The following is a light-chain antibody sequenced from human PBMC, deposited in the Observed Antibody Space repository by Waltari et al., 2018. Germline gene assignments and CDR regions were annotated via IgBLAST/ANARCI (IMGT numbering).Light chain of an antibody. CDR1: LSVSTY. CDR2: DAS. V-gene: IGKV3-11*01. Sequence: ETVLTQSPDILSLSPGERATLSCRASLSVSTYLAWYQQKPGQAPRLLVYDASNRAPGIPARFSGSGSGTDFTLTISSLEPEDFAVYYCQQRSNGLTFGGGTKVEIK. CDR3: QQRSNGLT. J-gene: IGKJ4*01.